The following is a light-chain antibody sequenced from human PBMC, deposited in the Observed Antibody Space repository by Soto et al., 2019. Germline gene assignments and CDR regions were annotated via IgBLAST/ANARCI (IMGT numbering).Light chain of an antibody. J-gene: IGLJ2*01. V-gene: IGLV2-14*01. CDR1: SSDVGGYNY. Sequence: QSALTQPASVSGSPGQSITISCTGTSSDVGGYNYVSWYQQHPGKAPKLIIYEVNNRPSGVSNRFSGSKSGNTASLIISGLQAEDEADYYCSTYTNSIAVFGGGTKLTVL. CDR3: STYTNSIAV. CDR2: EVN.